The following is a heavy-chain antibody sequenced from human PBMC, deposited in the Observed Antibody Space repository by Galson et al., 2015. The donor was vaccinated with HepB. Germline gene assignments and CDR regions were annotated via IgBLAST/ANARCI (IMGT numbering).Heavy chain of an antibody. V-gene: IGHV5-10-1*01. Sequence: QSGAEVKKPGESLRISCKGSGYSFTSYWISWVRQMPGKGLEWVGRIDPSDSSTNYSPSFQGHVTISADKSISTAYLQWSSLKASDTAMYYCARRIYYYGSGGLLDSCGQGTLVTVSS. J-gene: IGHJ4*02. CDR1: GYSFTSYW. CDR3: ARRIYYYGSGGLLDS. D-gene: IGHD3-10*01. CDR2: IDPSDSST.